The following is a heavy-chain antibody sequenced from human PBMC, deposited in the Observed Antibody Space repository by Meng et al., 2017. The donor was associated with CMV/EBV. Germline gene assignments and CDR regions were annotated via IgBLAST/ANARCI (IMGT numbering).Heavy chain of an antibody. CDR1: GGSISSSSYY. V-gene: IGHV4-39*07. J-gene: IGHJ4*02. D-gene: IGHD6-13*01. CDR3: AAGTSPLSNY. CDR2: IYYSGSP. Sequence: SETLSLTCTVSGGSISSSSYYWGWIRQPPGKGLVWIVSIYYSGSPYYNPSLKSRVTISVDTSKNQFSLKLSSVTAADTAVYYCAAGTSPLSNYWGQGTLVTVSS.